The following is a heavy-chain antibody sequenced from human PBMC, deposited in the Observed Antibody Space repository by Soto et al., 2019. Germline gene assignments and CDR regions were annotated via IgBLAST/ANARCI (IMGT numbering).Heavy chain of an antibody. Sequence: SETLSLTCTVSGGSINTFYWGWVRQPAGKGLEWIGRIFSSGSTSFNPSLESRVAMSVDTSKNHFSLNLSSVTAADMAVYYCAREGSYSAYNFAHGIQLWSFDFWGQGALVTVSS. J-gene: IGHJ4*02. CDR2: IFSSGST. D-gene: IGHD5-12*01. CDR3: AREGSYSAYNFAHGIQLWSFDF. CDR1: GGSINTFY. V-gene: IGHV4-4*07.